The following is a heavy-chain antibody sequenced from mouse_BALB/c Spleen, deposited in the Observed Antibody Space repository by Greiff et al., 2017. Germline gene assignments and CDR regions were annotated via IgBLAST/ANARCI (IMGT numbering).Heavy chain of an antibody. CDR1: GFTFSSFG. D-gene: IGHD2-1*01. CDR2: ISSGSSTI. V-gene: IGHV5-17*02. Sequence: DVKLVESGGGLVQPGGSRKLSCAASGFTFSSFGMHWVRQAPEKGLEWVAYISSGSSTIYYADTVKGRFTISRDNPKNTLFLQMTSLRSEDTAMYYCAREGGNYPAWFAYWGQGTLVTVSA. J-gene: IGHJ3*01. CDR3: AREGGNYPAWFAY.